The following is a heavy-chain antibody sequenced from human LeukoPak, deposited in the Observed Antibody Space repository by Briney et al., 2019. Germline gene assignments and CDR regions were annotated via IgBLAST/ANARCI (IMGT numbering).Heavy chain of an antibody. Sequence: PSETLSLTCTVSGGSISSYYWSWIRQPPGKGMEWMGYIYYSGSNNNNTSLKSRVTISVDTSKNQFSLKLSSVTAADTAVYYCARVHPTAARSRDYYYYYMDVWGKGTTVTVSS. D-gene: IGHD6-6*01. CDR3: ARVHPTAARSRDYYYYYMDV. J-gene: IGHJ6*03. CDR1: GGSISSYY. V-gene: IGHV4-59*01. CDR2: IYYSGSN.